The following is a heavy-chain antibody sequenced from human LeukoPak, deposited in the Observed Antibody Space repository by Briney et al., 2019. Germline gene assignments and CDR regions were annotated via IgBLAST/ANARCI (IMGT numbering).Heavy chain of an antibody. CDR2: ISYDGSNK. D-gene: IGHD6-19*01. V-gene: IGHV3-30*04. J-gene: IGHJ4*02. Sequence: PGRSLRLSCAASGFTFSSYAMHWVRQAPGKGLEWVAVISYDGSNKYYADSVKGRFTISRDNSKNTLYLQMNSLRAEDTAVYYCARDRDMSSGWSYRFSFDYWGQGTLVTVSS. CDR1: GFTFSSYA. CDR3: ARDRDMSSGWSYRFSFDY.